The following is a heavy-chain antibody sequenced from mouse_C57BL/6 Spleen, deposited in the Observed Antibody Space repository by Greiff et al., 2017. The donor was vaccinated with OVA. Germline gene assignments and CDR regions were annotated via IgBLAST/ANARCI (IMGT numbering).Heavy chain of an antibody. Sequence: EVHLVESGGDLVKPGGSLKLSCAASGFTFSSYGMSWVRQTPDKRLEWVATISRGGSYTYYPDSVKGRFTISRDNAKNTLYLQMSSLKSEDTAMYYCARRGISYGSDAMDYWGQGTSVTVSS. V-gene: IGHV5-6*01. CDR1: GFTFSSYG. CDR2: ISRGGSYT. CDR3: ARRGISYGSDAMDY. J-gene: IGHJ4*01. D-gene: IGHD1-1*01.